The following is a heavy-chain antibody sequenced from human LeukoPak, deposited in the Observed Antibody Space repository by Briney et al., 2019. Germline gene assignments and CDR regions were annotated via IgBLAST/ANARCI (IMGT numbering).Heavy chain of an antibody. CDR2: ISGSGGST. Sequence: PGGSLRLSCAASGFTLSSYAMSWVRQAPGKGLEWVSAISGSGGSTYYADSVKGWFTISRDNSKNTLYLQMNSLRAEDTAVYYCAKCGVVPAAPYYYGMDVWGKGTTVTVSS. V-gene: IGHV3-23*01. CDR1: GFTLSSYA. CDR3: AKCGVVPAAPYYYGMDV. D-gene: IGHD2-2*01. J-gene: IGHJ6*04.